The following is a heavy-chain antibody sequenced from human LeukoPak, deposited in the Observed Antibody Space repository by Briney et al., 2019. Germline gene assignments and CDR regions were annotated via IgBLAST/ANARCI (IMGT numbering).Heavy chain of an antibody. J-gene: IGHJ4*02. CDR2: IYPGGTT. CDR1: GFNVGSTY. Sequence: GGSLRLSCAASGFNVGSTYMGWVRQAPGKGLEWVSVIYPGGTTYYPDSVKGRFTLSRDSSKNTLFLQMNSLRVEDTAIYYCARLLVAYFDSWGQGTLVSVSS. V-gene: IGHV3-66*04. D-gene: IGHD2-21*01. CDR3: ARLLVAYFDS.